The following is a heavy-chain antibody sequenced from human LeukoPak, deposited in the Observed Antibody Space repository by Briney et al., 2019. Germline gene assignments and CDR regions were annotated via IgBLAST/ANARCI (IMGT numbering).Heavy chain of an antibody. CDR1: GFTFSSYA. V-gene: IGHV3-23*01. J-gene: IGHJ4*02. CDR2: IGGGGEST. D-gene: IGHD3-22*01. Sequence: GGSLTLSCAASGFTFSSYAMSWVRQAPGKGLEWVSTIGGGGESTYYADSVKGRFTISTDNSKNTVYLQMNSLRDEYTAVYYCARDHSSGRYFDFWGQGTLVTVSS. CDR3: ARDHSSGRYFDF.